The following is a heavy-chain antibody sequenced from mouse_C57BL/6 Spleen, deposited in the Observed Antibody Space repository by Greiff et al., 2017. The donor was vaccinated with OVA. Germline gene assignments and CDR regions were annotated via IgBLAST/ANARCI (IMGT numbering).Heavy chain of an antibody. J-gene: IGHJ3*01. CDR1: GFTFSSYA. V-gene: IGHV5-4*01. Sequence: EVKLMESGGGLVKPGGSLKLSCAASGFTFSSYAMSWVRQTPEKRLEWVATISDGGSYTYYPDNVKGRFTISRDNAKNNLYLQMSHLKSEDTAMYYCAREGSYYGSSYDYWGQGTLVTVSA. CDR3: AREGSYYGSSYDY. D-gene: IGHD1-1*01. CDR2: ISDGGSYT.